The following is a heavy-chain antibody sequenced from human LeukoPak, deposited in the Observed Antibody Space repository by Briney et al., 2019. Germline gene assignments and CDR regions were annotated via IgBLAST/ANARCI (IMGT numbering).Heavy chain of an antibody. CDR2: IRSKANSCAT. V-gene: IGHV3-73*01. Sequence: PGGSLRLSCAASGFTFSGYTMHWVRQASGKGLEWVGRIRSKANSCATAYAASVKGRFTISRDDSKNTAYLQMNSLKTEDTAVYYCTSGDLHYWGQGTLVTVSS. D-gene: IGHD7-27*01. J-gene: IGHJ4*02. CDR3: TSGDLHY. CDR1: GFTFSGYT.